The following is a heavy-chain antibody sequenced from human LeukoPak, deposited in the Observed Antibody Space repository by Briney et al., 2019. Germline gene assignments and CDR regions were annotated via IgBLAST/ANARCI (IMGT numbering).Heavy chain of an antibody. V-gene: IGHV3-53*01. CDR3: AKDLRGARDY. J-gene: IGHJ4*02. CDR2: IYSDDRT. CDR1: GITVSSNY. D-gene: IGHD1-26*01. Sequence: GGSLRLSCAASGITVSSNYMSWVRQAPGKGLEWVSVIYSDDRTYYADSVKGRFTISRDNSKNTLYLQMNSLRADDTSLYFCAKDLRGARDYWGQGTLVTVSS.